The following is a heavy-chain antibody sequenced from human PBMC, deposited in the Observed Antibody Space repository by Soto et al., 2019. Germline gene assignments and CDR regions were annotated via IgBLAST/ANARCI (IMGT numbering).Heavy chain of an antibody. CDR2: ISAYHGNT. V-gene: IGHV1-18*01. J-gene: IGHJ3*02. Sequence: QVQLVQSGAEVKKPGASVKVSCKASGYTFTSYGISWVRQTPGQGVECMGWISAYHGNTNYAQQIQGRLTMTTDITPSPACMAVRCLGSDDTAIYYCARDSPGVQLEIVADAFDIWGEGTMVIVSS. CDR1: GYTFTSYG. D-gene: IGHD1-1*01. CDR3: ARDSPGVQLEIVADAFDI.